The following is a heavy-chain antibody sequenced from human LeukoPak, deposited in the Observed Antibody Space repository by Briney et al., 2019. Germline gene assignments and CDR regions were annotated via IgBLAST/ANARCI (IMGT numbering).Heavy chain of an antibody. J-gene: IGHJ3*02. Sequence: GESLKISCKGSGYRFTSYWIGWVRRMPGKGLEWMGIMYPGDSDTRYSPSFQGQVIISVDKSISTAYLTWSSLQASDTALFYCARPKRGYNSLAFDIGGQGTRATVSS. CDR3: ARPKRGYNSLAFDI. CDR2: MYPGDSDT. D-gene: IGHD5-24*01. CDR1: GYRFTSYW. V-gene: IGHV5-51*01.